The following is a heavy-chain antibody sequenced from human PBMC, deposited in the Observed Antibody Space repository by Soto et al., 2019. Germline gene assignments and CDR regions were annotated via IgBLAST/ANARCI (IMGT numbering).Heavy chain of an antibody. CDR3: ARGHYYDSSGHGGY. D-gene: IGHD3-22*01. V-gene: IGHV4-31*03. CDR2: IYYSGST. J-gene: IGHJ4*02. CDR1: GGSISSGGYY. Sequence: SETLSLTCTVSGGSISSGGYYWSWIRQHPGKGLEWIGYIYYSGSTYYNPSLKSRVTISVDTSKNQFSLKLSSVTAADTAVYYCARGHYYDSSGHGGYWGQGTLVTVS.